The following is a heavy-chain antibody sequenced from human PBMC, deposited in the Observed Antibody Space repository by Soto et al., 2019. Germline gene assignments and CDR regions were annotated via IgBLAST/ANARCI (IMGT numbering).Heavy chain of an antibody. CDR3: ARSIAAAGSYYYYYGMDV. J-gene: IGHJ6*02. CDR2: IYYSGST. V-gene: IGHV4-31*03. D-gene: IGHD6-13*01. CDR1: GGSISSGGYY. Sequence: SETLSLTCTVSGGSISSGGYYWSWIRQHPGKGLEWIGYIYYSGSTYYNPSLKSRVTISVDTSKNQFSLKLSSVTAADTAVYYCARSIAAAGSYYYYYGMDVWGQGTTVTVS.